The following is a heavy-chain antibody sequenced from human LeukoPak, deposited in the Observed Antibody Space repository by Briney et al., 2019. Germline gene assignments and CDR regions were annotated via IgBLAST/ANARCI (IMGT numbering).Heavy chain of an antibody. V-gene: IGHV3-30*18. J-gene: IGHJ6*02. CDR3: AKVKSGATTYYYYYGMDV. CDR2: ISYDGSNK. D-gene: IGHD1-26*01. Sequence: GGSLRLSCTTSGFTFSSYWMSWVRQAPGKGLEWVAVISYDGSNKYYADSVKGRFTISRDNSKNTLYLQMNSLRAEDTAVYYCAKVKSGATTYYYYYGMDVWGQGTTVTVSS. CDR1: GFTFSSYW.